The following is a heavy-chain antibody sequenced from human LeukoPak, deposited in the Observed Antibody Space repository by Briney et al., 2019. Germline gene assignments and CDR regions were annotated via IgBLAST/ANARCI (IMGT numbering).Heavy chain of an antibody. CDR2: ISATGRYI. Sequence: PGRSLRLSCAASGFTFSSNAMTWVRQAPGKGLEWVSSISATGRYIYYADSVKGRFTVSRDNAKNTLYLQMSSLRAEDTAVYYCAKDPNGDYIGAFDFLGRGTMVTVSS. CDR1: GFTFSSNA. J-gene: IGHJ3*01. CDR3: AKDPNGDYIGAFDF. V-gene: IGHV3-23*01. D-gene: IGHD4-17*01.